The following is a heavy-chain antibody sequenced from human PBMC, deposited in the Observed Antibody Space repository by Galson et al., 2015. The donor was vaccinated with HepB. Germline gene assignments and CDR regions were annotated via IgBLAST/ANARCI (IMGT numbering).Heavy chain of an antibody. V-gene: IGHV3-23*01. J-gene: IGHJ6*03. CDR2: ISGSGGST. D-gene: IGHD6-13*01. CDR1: GFTFSSYA. CDR3: AKVGLAAAGTGYYYYMDV. Sequence: SLRLSCAASGFTFSSYAMSWVRQAPGKGLEWVSAISGSGGSTYYADSVKGRFTISRDNSKNTLYLQMNSLRAEDTAVYYCAKVGLAAAGTGYYYYMDVWGKGTTVTVSS.